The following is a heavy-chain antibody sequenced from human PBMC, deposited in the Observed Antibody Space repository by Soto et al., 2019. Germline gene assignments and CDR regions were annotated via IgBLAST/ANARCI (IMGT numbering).Heavy chain of an antibody. V-gene: IGHV1-18*01. Sequence: QVQLVQSGAEVKKPGASVRVSCKSSGYTFTDYGITWVRQAPGQGLEWMGWINTYKGNINYAQRLQGRVTMTTDTATSTAYMELRRLTSDAPAVYYCARERGGYKHFDYWGQGALVTVSS. CDR3: ARERGGYKHFDY. J-gene: IGHJ4*02. D-gene: IGHD1-26*01. CDR2: INTYKGNI. CDR1: GYTFTDYG.